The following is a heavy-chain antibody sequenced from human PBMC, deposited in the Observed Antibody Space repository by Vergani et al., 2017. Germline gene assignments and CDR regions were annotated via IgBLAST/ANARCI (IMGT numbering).Heavy chain of an antibody. CDR3: ARDGGDSSSSAIYYYYDCLDV. CDR1: GGTFSSYA. Sequence: QVQLVQSGAEVKKPGSSVKVSCKASGGTFSSYAISWVRQAPGQGLEWMGRIIPILGIANYAQKFQGRVTITADKSTSTAYMELSSLRSEDTAVYYCARDGGDSSSSAIYYYYDCLDVWGQGTTVTVSS. D-gene: IGHD6-13*01. J-gene: IGHJ6*02. CDR2: IIPILGIA. V-gene: IGHV1-69*04.